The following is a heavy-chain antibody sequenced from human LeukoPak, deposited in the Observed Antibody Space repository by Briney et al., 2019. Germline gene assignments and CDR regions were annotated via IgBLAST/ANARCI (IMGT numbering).Heavy chain of an antibody. J-gene: IGHJ4*02. CDR3: TRGDYSFDY. CDR2: INSDGSST. CDR1: GFTFSKYW. Sequence: PGGSLRLSCAASGFTFSKYWMHWVGQVPGKGLVWVSRINSDGSSTSYADSVKGRLTISRDNIKNTLYLQMNSLTAEDTAVYYCTRGDYSFDYWGQGTLVTVSS. V-gene: IGHV3-74*01. D-gene: IGHD2-21*01.